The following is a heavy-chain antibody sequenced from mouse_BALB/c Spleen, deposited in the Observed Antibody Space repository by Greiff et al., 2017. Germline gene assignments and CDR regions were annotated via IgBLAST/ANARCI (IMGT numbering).Heavy chain of an antibody. D-gene: IGHD2-4*01. CDR3: ARDRGYDSWFAY. Sequence: EVQGVESGGGLVQPGGSLRLSCATSGFTFTDYYMSWVRQPPGKALEWLGFIRNKANGYTTEYSASVKGRFTISRDNSQSILYLQMNTLRAEDSATYYCARDRGYDSWFAYWGQGTLVTVSA. CDR2: IRNKANGYTT. V-gene: IGHV7-3*02. J-gene: IGHJ3*01. CDR1: GFTFTDYY.